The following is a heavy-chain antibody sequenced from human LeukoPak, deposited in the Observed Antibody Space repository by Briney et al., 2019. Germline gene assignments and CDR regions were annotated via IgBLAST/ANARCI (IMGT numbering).Heavy chain of an antibody. J-gene: IGHJ4*02. CDR2: ICPGDSDT. D-gene: IGHD3-22*01. CDR1: GYGFTTYW. V-gene: IGHV5-51*01. CDR3: ARPYYDSSGYGAFIY. Sequence: GESLKISCKGSGYGFTTYWIGWVRQMPGKGLEWMGIICPGDSDTSYSPSFQGQVTISADKSISTAYLQWSSLKASDTAMYYCARPYYDSSGYGAFIYWGQGTLVTVSS.